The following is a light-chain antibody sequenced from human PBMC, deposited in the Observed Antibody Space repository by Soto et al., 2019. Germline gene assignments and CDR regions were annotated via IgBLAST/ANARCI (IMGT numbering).Light chain of an antibody. CDR2: AAS. J-gene: IGKJ2*01. CDR1: QGIRND. Sequence: AIQMTQSPSSLSASVGDRVTITCRASQGIRNDLGWYQQKPGKAPKLLIFAASSLQRGVPSRFSGSGSGTDFNLTISSLQPEDFATYFCLQDYNDPRTFGQGTKLEIK. V-gene: IGKV1-6*01. CDR3: LQDYNDPRT.